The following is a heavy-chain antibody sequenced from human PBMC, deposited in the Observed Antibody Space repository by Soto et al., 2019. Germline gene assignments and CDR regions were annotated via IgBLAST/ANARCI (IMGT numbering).Heavy chain of an antibody. CDR2: IWYDGSNK. V-gene: IGHV3-33*01. CDR3: ASWSILSGMDV. J-gene: IGHJ6*02. D-gene: IGHD3-3*01. Sequence: QVQLVESGGGVVQPGRSLRLSCAASGFTFSSYGMHWVRQAPGKGLEWVAVIWYDGSNKYYADSVKGRFTISRDNSKNTLYLQMNSLRAEDTAVYYCASWSILSGMDVWGQGTTVTVSS. CDR1: GFTFSSYG.